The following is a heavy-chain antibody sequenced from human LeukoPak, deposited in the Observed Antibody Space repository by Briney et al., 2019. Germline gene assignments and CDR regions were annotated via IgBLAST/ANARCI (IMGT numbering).Heavy chain of an antibody. D-gene: IGHD5-18*01. V-gene: IGHV4-59*01. Sequence: SETLSLTCTVSGGSISSYYWSWIRQPPGKGLEWIGCIYYSGSTNYNPSLKSRVTISVDTSKNQFSLKLSSVTAADTAVYYCTTAMFDYWGQGTLVTVSS. CDR2: IYYSGST. CDR1: GGSISSYY. J-gene: IGHJ4*02. CDR3: TTAMFDY.